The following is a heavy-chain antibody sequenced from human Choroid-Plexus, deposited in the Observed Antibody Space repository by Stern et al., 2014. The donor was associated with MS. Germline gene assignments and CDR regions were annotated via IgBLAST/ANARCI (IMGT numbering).Heavy chain of an antibody. CDR1: GFTLGSCA. J-gene: IGHJ5*02. CDR3: AKDRQYLTYFFDH. V-gene: IGHV3-30*18. CDR2: VSIDGSNK. D-gene: IGHD2/OR15-2a*01. Sequence: VPLVESGGGVVQPGRPLRLSCVASGFTLGSCAMHWVRQAPGKGLARVAGVSIDGSNKYYADSVKGRFTISRDNSQNTLYMQMSSLRPEDTAVYYCAKDRQYLTYFFDHWGQGSLVTVSS.